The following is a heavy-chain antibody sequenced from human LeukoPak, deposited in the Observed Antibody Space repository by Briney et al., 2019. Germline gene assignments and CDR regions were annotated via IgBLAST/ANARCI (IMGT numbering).Heavy chain of an antibody. J-gene: IGHJ4*02. CDR2: VYASGNT. V-gene: IGHV4-61*02. CDR3: ARRVHSGSFD. D-gene: IGHD1-26*01. Sequence: SETLSLTCTVSGGSISSGSYYWTWIRQPAGEGLEWIGRVYASGNTNYNPSLKSRVTMSVDTSKNQFSLKLSSVTAADTAVYYCARRVHSGSFDWGQGTLVTVSS. CDR1: GGSISSGSYY.